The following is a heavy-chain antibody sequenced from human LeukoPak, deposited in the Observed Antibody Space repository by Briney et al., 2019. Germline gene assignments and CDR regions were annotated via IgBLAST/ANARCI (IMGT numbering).Heavy chain of an antibody. CDR1: GFSFSTST. D-gene: IGHD1-14*01. CDR2: IGKTGRDM. V-gene: IGHV3-21*01. Sequence: PGGSLRLSCAASGFSFSTSTMNWVRQAPGKGLEWISSIGKTGRDMYYANSVRGRFTISRDNAKNSLFLVMDSLRVEDTSVYYCVRGDNRDYWGQGTLVTVS. J-gene: IGHJ4*02. CDR3: VRGDNRDY.